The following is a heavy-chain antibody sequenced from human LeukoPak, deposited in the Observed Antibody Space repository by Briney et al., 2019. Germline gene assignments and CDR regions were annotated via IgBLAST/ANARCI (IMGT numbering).Heavy chain of an antibody. V-gene: IGHV1-46*01. Sequence: ASVKVSCKTSGYIFTNYYIHWVRQAPGQGLECVGIINPNGGSASYAQKFQGRVTMTRDTSTSTVYMEVSSLRSEDTAVYYCARGSSYARGSGFDYWGQGTLVSVSS. CDR3: ARGSSYARGSGFDY. J-gene: IGHJ4*02. CDR1: GYIFTNYY. D-gene: IGHD2-2*01. CDR2: INPNGGSA.